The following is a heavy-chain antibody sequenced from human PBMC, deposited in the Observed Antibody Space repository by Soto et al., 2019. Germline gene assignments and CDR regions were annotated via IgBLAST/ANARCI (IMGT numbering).Heavy chain of an antibody. J-gene: IGHJ4*02. CDR1: GYTFTSYY. Sequence: QVQLVQSGAEVKKPGASVKVSCKASGYTFTSYYMHWVRQAPGRGLEWMGIINPTSSTSYAQKFQGRVTMTRDTSTSTVYMELSSLRSEDTAVYYCARVYCSGGSCYGIDYWGQGTLVTVSS. CDR3: ARVYCSGGSCYGIDY. CDR2: INPTSST. V-gene: IGHV1-46*01. D-gene: IGHD2-15*01.